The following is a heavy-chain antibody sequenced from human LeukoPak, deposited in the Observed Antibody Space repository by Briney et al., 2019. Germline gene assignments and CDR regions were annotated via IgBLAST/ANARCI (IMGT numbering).Heavy chain of an antibody. CDR3: AKVRTGYSTTQFDY. CDR1: GFTFSSYA. V-gene: IGHV3-23*01. D-gene: IGHD6-13*01. CDR2: ISGSGGST. J-gene: IGHJ4*02. Sequence: PGGSLRLSCAVSGFTFSSYAMSWVRQAPGKGLEWVSAISGSGGSTYYADSVKGRFTISRDNSKNTLYLQMNSLRAEDTAVYYCAKVRTGYSTTQFDYWGQGTLVTVSS.